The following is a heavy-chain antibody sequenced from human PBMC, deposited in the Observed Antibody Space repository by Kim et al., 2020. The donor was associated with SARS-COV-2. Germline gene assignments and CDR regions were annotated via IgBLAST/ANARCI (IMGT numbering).Heavy chain of an antibody. Sequence: GGSLRLSCAASGFTFSSYWMSWVRQAPVKGLEWVANIKQDGSEKYYVDSVKGRFTISRDNAKNSLYLQMNSLRDEDTAVDYCARRGPYCGCDCYLSDAFDIWGQGTMVTVSS. J-gene: IGHJ3*02. CDR2: IKQDGSEK. D-gene: IGHD2-21*02. CDR3: ARRGPYCGCDCYLSDAFDI. CDR1: GFTFSSYW. V-gene: IGHV3-7*03.